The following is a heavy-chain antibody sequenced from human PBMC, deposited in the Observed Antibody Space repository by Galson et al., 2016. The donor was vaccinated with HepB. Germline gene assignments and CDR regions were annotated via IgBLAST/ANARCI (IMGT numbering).Heavy chain of an antibody. J-gene: IGHJ4*02. V-gene: IGHV3-33*01. Sequence: SLRLSCAASQFTFSSYGMHWVRQAPGGGLEWVAAIWHDGNHKYYADSMKGRFTISRDNSNNTLFLQMTSLRAEDTAVYYCARGLHIGMSTLMHFWGQGTLVTVSS. CDR1: QFTFSSYG. CDR3: ARGLHIGMSTLMHF. D-gene: IGHD5-24*01. CDR2: IWHDGNHK.